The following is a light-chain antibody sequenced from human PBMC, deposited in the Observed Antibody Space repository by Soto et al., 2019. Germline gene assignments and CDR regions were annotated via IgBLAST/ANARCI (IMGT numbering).Light chain of an antibody. Sequence: EIVLTQSPGTLSLSPGERATLSCRASQSVSSSYLAWYQQKPGPAPRLLIYGASSRATGIPARFSGSGSGTEFTXXXSXLQSEDFAVYYCQQYNNWRTFGQGTKVDIK. CDR1: QSVSSSY. V-gene: IGKV3-15*01. CDR3: QQYNNWRT. CDR2: GAS. J-gene: IGKJ1*01.